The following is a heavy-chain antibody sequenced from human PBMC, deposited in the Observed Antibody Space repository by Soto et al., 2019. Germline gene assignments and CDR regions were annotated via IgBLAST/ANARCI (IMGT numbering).Heavy chain of an antibody. V-gene: IGHV3-48*03. CDR2: ISSSGSTI. J-gene: IGHJ4*02. Sequence: PGGSLRLSCAASGFTFSSYEMNWVRQAPGKGLEWVSYISSSGSTIYYADSVKGRFTISRDNAKNSLYLQMNSLRAEDTAVYYCARMYYDFWSGYRGEGFFDYWGQGTLVTVSS. D-gene: IGHD3-3*01. CDR3: ARMYYDFWSGYRGEGFFDY. CDR1: GFTFSSYE.